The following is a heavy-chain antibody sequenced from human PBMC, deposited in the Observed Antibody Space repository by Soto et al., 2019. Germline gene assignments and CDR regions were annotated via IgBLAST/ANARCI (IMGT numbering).Heavy chain of an antibody. CDR1: GYTFTGYY. CDR2: INPNSGGT. V-gene: IGHV1-2*04. Sequence: ASVKVSCKASGYTFTGYYMHWVRQAPGRGLEWMGWINPNSGGTNYAQIFQGWVTMTRDTSISTAYMELSRLRSDDTAVYYCATQRDYGDYGAFDYWGQGXLVTVSS. CDR3: ATQRDYGDYGAFDY. J-gene: IGHJ4*02. D-gene: IGHD4-17*01.